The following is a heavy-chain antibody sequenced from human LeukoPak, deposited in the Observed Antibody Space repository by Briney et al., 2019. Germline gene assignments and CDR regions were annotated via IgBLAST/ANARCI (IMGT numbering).Heavy chain of an antibody. Sequence: GGSLRLSCVASRFTFSDYWMSWVRQAPGKGLEWVANIKTDESEIYYVDSVKGRFTISRDNAENSLYLQMNSLRVEDTAVYYCVRGMDVWGQGTTVTVSS. V-gene: IGHV3-7*01. CDR3: VRGMDV. CDR1: RFTFSDYW. J-gene: IGHJ6*02. CDR2: IKTDESEI.